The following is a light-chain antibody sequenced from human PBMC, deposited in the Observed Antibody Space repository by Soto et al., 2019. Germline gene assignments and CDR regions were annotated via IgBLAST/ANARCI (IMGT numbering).Light chain of an antibody. Sequence: QSVLTQPPSASGTPGQRVTISCSGSTSNIGSNTVNWYHHLPGTAPKPLIYSHNQRPSGVPDRFSGSRSGTSASLAISGLQSDDEADYYCAAWDDSLNGVVFGGGTKLTVL. CDR3: AAWDDSLNGVV. CDR2: SHN. J-gene: IGLJ2*01. CDR1: TSNIGSNT. V-gene: IGLV1-44*01.